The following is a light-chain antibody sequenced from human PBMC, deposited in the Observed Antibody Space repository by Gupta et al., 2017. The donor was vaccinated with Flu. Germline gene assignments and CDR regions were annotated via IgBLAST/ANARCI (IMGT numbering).Light chain of an antibody. CDR2: EVT. V-gene: IGLV2-8*01. Sequence: QSALTQPPSASGSPGQSVTISCTGTSSDVGGYNLVSWYQQHPGKAPTLMIYEVTTRPSGVPDRFSGSKSVNTASLTVSGLQAEDEADYYCSSYAGSNNYVFGTGTKVTVL. CDR3: SSYAGSNNYV. CDR1: SSDVGGYNL. J-gene: IGLJ1*01.